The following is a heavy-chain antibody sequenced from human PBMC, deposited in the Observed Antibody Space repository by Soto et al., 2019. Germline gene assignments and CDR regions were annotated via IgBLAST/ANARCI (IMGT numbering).Heavy chain of an antibody. CDR2: ISYDGSNK. Sequence: QVQLVESGGGVVQPGRSLRLSCAASGFTFSSYGMHWVRQAPGKGLEWVAVISYDGSNKYYADSVKGRFTISRDNSKNTLYLQMNSLRAEDTAVYYCAKEIAARPQDPRRPVEFDYWGQGTLVTVSS. V-gene: IGHV3-30*18. J-gene: IGHJ4*02. CDR3: AKEIAARPQDPRRPVEFDY. CDR1: GFTFSSYG. D-gene: IGHD6-6*01.